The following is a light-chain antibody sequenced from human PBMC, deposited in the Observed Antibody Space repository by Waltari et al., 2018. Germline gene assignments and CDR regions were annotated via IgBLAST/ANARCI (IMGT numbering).Light chain of an antibody. CDR1: SGSIARHY. CDR3: QSYDAPVI. CDR2: EDD. Sequence: FMLTQPHSVSESPGKTVSISCTRSSGSIARHYVQWYQQRPGSAPTIVIYEDDQRPSGVPDRFSGSIDSSSNSASLTISGLETEDEADYYCQSYDAPVIFGGGTRLTVL. J-gene: IGLJ2*01. V-gene: IGLV6-57*03.